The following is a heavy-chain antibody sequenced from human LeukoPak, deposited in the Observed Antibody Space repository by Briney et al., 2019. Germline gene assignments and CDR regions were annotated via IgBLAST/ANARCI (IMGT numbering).Heavy chain of an antibody. V-gene: IGHV3-66*01. Sequence: GGSLRLSCAASEFTVSTNHMSWVRQAPGKGLEWVSVIYSGGSTYYADSVKGRFTISRDNSKNTLYLQMNSLRAEDTAVYYCARWGLGVGSGYGDYWDDYYYGMDVWGQGTTVTVSS. CDR3: ARWGLGVGSGYGDYWDDYYYGMDV. CDR1: EFTVSTNH. CDR2: IYSGGST. J-gene: IGHJ6*02. D-gene: IGHD4-17*01.